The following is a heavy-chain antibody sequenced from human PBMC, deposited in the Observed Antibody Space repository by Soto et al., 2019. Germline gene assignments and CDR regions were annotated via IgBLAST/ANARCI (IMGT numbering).Heavy chain of an antibody. CDR2: IFYSGTT. CDR1: GGSISSGGYY. V-gene: IGHV4-31*03. D-gene: IGHD6-19*01. J-gene: IGHJ6*02. CDR3: ARDRRAVAAYYYHYGMDV. Sequence: PSETLSLTCTVSGGSISSGGYYWSWIRQHPGKGLEWIGYIFYSGTTYYNPSLKSRVTLSVDTSKNQFSLKLSSVTAADTAVYYCARDRRAVAAYYYHYGMDVWGQGTTVT.